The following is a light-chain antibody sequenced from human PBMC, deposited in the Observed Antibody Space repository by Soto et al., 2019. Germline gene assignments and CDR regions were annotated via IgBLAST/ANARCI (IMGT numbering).Light chain of an antibody. V-gene: IGKV2-30*01. CDR3: MQGTVWPPT. CDR1: QSIVYSDRNAY. J-gene: IGKJ1*01. Sequence: DVVMTQSPLSLPVTLGQPASISCRSSQSIVYSDRNAYLSWFQQRPGQPPRRLIYRTSNRDSGVPERFSGSGSGTDFTLTISRVEAEDVGVYYCMQGTVWPPTFGRGTKVEIK. CDR2: RTS.